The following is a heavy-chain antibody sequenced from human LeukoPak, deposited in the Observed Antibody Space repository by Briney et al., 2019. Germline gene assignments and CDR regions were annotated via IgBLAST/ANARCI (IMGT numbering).Heavy chain of an antibody. CDR1: GGSFSGYY. CDR3: ASHAAGTTSRGPDV. V-gene: IGHV4-34*01. CDR2: INRSAST. Sequence: SETLSLACAVYGGSFSGYYWSWIRHPPGEGLEWIGEINRSASTNYNPSLTSRFTISVDTSKNQFSLKLSSVTAADTAVYYCASHAAGTTSRGPDVWGQGTTVTVSS. D-gene: IGHD1-7*01. J-gene: IGHJ6*02.